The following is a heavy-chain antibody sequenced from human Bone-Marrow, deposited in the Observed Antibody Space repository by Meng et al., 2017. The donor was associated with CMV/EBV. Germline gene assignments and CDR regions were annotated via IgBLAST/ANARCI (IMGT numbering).Heavy chain of an antibody. V-gene: IGHV3-9*01. CDR2: ISYNSAGI. J-gene: IGHJ4*02. Sequence: SLKISCAASGFTFSSYSMNWVRQAPGKGLEWVSGISYNSAGIDYADSVTGRFTISRDNAKNSLYLQLNTLTAVDTAVYYSANGEMAINVWGQGTLVTVSS. D-gene: IGHD5-24*01. CDR3: ANGEMAINV. CDR1: GFTFSSYS.